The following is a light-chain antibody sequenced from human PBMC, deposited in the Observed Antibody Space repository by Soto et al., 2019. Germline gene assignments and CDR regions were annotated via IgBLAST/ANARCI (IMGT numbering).Light chain of an antibody. CDR3: QQDYSTLAT. CDR2: ASS. V-gene: IGKV1-39*01. J-gene: IGKJ5*01. Sequence: DIQMSQSPSSLSASVGDRVTITCRAAESISRHLNWYQQKPGRAPDLLIYASSTLQNGVPSRFTGSGSGTEFTLTITGLQLEDFATYYCQQDYSTLATFGQGTRLEIK. CDR1: ESISRH.